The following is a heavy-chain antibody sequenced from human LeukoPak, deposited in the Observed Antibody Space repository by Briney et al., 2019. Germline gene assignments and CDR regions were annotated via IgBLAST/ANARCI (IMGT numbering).Heavy chain of an antibody. CDR3: AKGRDSSSWYLDY. CDR2: ISYDGGNK. D-gene: IGHD6-13*01. CDR1: GFTFSSYG. V-gene: IGHV3-30*18. J-gene: IGHJ4*02. Sequence: GGSLRLSCAASGFTFSSYGMHWVRQAPGKGLEWVAVISYDGGNKYYADSVKGRFTISRDNSKNTLYLQMNSLRAEDTAVYYCAKGRDSSSWYLDYWGQGTLVTVSS.